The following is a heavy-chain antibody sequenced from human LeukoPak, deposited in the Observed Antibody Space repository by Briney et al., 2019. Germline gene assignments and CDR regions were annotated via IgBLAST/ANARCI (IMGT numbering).Heavy chain of an antibody. CDR3: ARDESVATETGF. CDR1: GDTISTSFYY. Sequence: SETLSLTCTVSGDTISTSFYYWDWIRQPPGKGLEWIGGIFHSGTTYYNPSLKSRVTMSVDTSKNQFSLKLSSVTAADTAVYYCARDESVATETGFWGQGILVTVSS. CDR2: IFHSGTT. J-gene: IGHJ4*02. D-gene: IGHD5-12*01. V-gene: IGHV4-39*07.